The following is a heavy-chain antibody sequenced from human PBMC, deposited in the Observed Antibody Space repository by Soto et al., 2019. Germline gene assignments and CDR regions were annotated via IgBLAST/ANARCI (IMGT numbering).Heavy chain of an antibody. CDR2: ISGNGGST. J-gene: IGHJ4*02. D-gene: IGHD3-9*01. Sequence: GGSLRLSCAASGVTFSSYAMNWVRQAPGKGLEWVSVISGNGGSTYYVDSVKGRFTISRDNSKNTLYLQMNSLRADDTAVYYCAKPYFDWLSSPFDYWGRGTLVTVSS. V-gene: IGHV3-23*01. CDR3: AKPYFDWLSSPFDY. CDR1: GVTFSSYA.